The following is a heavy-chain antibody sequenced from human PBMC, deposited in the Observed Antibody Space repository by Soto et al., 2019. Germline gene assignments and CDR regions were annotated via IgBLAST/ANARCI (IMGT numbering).Heavy chain of an antibody. CDR1: GYTFTSYG. J-gene: IGHJ6*03. CDR2: ISAYNGNT. D-gene: IGHD3-16*02. CDR3: ARGPEMITFGGVIVRDYYYMDV. Sequence: GASVKVSCKASGYTFTSYGISWVRQAPGQGLEWMGWISAYNGNTNYAQKLQGRVTMTTDTSTSTAYMELRSLRSDDTAVYYCARGPEMITFGGVIVRDYYYMDVWGKGTTVTVSS. V-gene: IGHV1-18*01.